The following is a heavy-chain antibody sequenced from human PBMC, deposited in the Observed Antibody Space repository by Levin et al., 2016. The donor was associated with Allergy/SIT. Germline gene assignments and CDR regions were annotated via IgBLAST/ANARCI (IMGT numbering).Heavy chain of an antibody. D-gene: IGHD5-18*01. CDR2: ISSSSSYI. CDR3: ASPSEGGYSYGTDAFDI. Sequence: GESLKISCAASGFTFSSYSMNWVRQAPGKGLEWVSSISSSSSYIYYADSVKGRFTISRDNAKNSLYLQMNSLRAEDTAVYYCASPSEGGYSYGTDAFDIWGQGTMVTVSS. J-gene: IGHJ3*02. V-gene: IGHV3-21*01. CDR1: GFTFSSYS.